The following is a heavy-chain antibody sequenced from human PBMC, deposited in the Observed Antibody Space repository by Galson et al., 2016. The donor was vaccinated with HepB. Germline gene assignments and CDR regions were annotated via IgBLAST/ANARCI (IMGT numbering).Heavy chain of an antibody. Sequence: SVKVSCKASGYTFTSYFVHWVRQAPGQGLEWMGIVRPSGGSTNYAQQFQGRVTMTKDTSTSTVYMELSSLRSEDTAVYYCARGPSLWYFDLWGRGTLVTVSS. D-gene: IGHD6-25*01. CDR2: VRPSGGST. J-gene: IGHJ2*01. V-gene: IGHV1-46*01. CDR1: GYTFTSYF. CDR3: ARGPSLWYFDL.